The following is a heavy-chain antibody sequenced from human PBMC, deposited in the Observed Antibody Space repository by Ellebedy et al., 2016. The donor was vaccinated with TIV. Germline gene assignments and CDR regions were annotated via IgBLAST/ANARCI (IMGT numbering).Heavy chain of an antibody. CDR3: ARTRGSGWVDS. Sequence: SETLSLTCTVSGASISNYYSISTYYWSWIRQPPGKGLEWIGYIYYTGSTNYNSSLQSRLTMSVDSSKSQFSLRLNSVTAADTAVYFCARTRGSGWVDSWGQGTLVTVSS. CDR1: GASISNYYSISTYY. J-gene: IGHJ4*02. CDR2: IYYTGST. D-gene: IGHD6-19*01. V-gene: IGHV4-61*01.